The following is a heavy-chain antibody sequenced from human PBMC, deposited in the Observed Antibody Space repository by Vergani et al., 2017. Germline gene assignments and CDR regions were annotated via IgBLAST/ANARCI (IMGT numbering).Heavy chain of an antibody. CDR1: GGSLSGYY. CDR2: INHTGST. Sequence: QVQLQQWGAGLLKPSETLSLTCAVYGGSLSGYYWSWIRQPPGKGLEWIGEINHTGSTNYHPSLKSRVTISVDTSKNQFALKLSSVTAAGTAVYYCARSLIVLMVYASKQRPLDYWGQGTLVTVSS. J-gene: IGHJ4*02. CDR3: ARSLIVLMVYASKQRPLDY. D-gene: IGHD2-8*01. V-gene: IGHV4-34*01.